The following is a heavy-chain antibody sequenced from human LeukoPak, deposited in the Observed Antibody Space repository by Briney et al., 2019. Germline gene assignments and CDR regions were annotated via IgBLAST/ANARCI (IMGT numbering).Heavy chain of an antibody. J-gene: IGHJ4*02. CDR3: ARDHYNKSWYKY. CDR1: GDSISSSGRFY. CDR2: MDYSGTT. D-gene: IGHD6-13*01. V-gene: IGHV4-39*02. Sequence: PSETLSLTCTVSGDSISSSGRFYWGWLRQPPGKGLEWIGSMDYSGTTDYNPSLKSRVTLSVDTSKDLFSLKLTSVTAADTALYYSARDHYNKSWYKYWGQGTLVTVSS.